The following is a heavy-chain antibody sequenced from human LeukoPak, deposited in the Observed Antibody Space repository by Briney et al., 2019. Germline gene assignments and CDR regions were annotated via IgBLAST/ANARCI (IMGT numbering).Heavy chain of an antibody. V-gene: IGHV1-2*02. D-gene: IGHD3-3*01. CDR2: INPNNGDT. CDR3: AREGTERSAIFGVIIRGVNDF. J-gene: IGHJ4*02. Sequence: ASVKVSCKASGYTFTGYYMHWVRQAPGQGLEWMGWINPNNGDTNYAQRFQGRVTLTRDTSISTAYMELSRLRSGDTAVYYCAREGTERSAIFGVIIRGVNDFWGQGTLVTVSS. CDR1: GYTFTGYY.